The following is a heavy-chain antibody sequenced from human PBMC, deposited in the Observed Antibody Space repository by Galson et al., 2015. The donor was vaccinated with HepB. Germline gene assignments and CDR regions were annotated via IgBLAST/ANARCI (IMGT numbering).Heavy chain of an antibody. J-gene: IGHJ4*02. D-gene: IGHD1-7*01. CDR2: FDPEDGET. CDR1: GYTLTELS. CDR3: ATPGELLRFGNFDY. V-gene: IGHV1-24*01. Sequence: SVKVSCKVSGYTLTELSMHWVRQAPGKGLEWMGGFDPEDGETIYAQKFQGRVTMTEDTSTDTAYMELSSLRSEDTAVYYCATPGELLRFGNFDYWGQGTLVTVSS.